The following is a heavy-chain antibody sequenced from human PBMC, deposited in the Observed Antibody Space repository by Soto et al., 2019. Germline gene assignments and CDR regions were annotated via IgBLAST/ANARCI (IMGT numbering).Heavy chain of an antibody. CDR1: GYTFTDNH. V-gene: IGHV1-2*02. CDR3: ARKQYGDYIRWWLEP. D-gene: IGHD4-17*01. J-gene: IGHJ5*02. CDR2: INPKSGDT. Sequence: ASVKVSCKASGYTFTDNHVHWLRRAPGQGFEWLGWINPKSGDTKYAQKFQGRVTITRDTSIDTAYMEVTSLTSDDTATYYCARKQYGDYIRWWLEPWGQGTMVTVSS.